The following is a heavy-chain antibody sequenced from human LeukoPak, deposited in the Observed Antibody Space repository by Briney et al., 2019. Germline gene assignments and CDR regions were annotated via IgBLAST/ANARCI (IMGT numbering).Heavy chain of an antibody. CDR2: ISSNGGST. V-gene: IGHV3-64D*06. Sequence: GGSLRLSCSASGFTFSSYAMHWVRQAPGKGLEYVSAISSNGGSTYYADPVKGRFTISRDNSKNTLYLQMSSLRAEDTAVYYCAVVPAANKCFDYWGQGTLVTVSS. J-gene: IGHJ4*02. CDR1: GFTFSSYA. CDR3: AVVPAANKCFDY. D-gene: IGHD2-2*01.